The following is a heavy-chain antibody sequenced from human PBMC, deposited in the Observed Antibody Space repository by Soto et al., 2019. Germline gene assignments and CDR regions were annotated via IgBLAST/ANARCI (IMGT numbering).Heavy chain of an antibody. Sequence: PGGSLRLSCAASGFTVSTNYMSWVRQAPGKGLEWVSIIYSGGSTYYADSVKGRFIISRDNSKNSLYLQLNSLRVEDTAVYYCARDEGYGYGVDYWGQGTLVTVSS. D-gene: IGHD5-18*01. J-gene: IGHJ4*02. CDR3: ARDEGYGYGVDY. CDR2: IYSGGST. V-gene: IGHV3-66*01. CDR1: GFTVSTNY.